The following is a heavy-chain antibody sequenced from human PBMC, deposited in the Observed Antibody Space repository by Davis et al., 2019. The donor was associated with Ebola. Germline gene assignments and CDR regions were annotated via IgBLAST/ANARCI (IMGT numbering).Heavy chain of an antibody. CDR2: ISGSGGST. Sequence: PGGSLRLSCAASGFTFSSYAMSWVRQAPGKGLEWVSAISGSGGSTYYADSVKGRFIISRDNSKNTIYLQMSSLRADDTGMYYCASREVGQHNLFWGQGTLVTVSS. CDR3: ASREVGQHNLF. V-gene: IGHV3-23*01. CDR1: GFTFSSYA. J-gene: IGHJ1*01. D-gene: IGHD2-21*01.